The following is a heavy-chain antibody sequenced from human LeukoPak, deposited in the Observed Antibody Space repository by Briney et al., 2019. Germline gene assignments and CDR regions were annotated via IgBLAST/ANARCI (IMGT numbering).Heavy chain of an antibody. CDR2: IIPIFGTA. J-gene: IGHJ5*02. V-gene: IGHV1-69*13. D-gene: IGHD2-15*01. CDR1: GGTFSSYA. CDR3: ARGHCSGGSCYPPYNWFDP. Sequence: ASVKVSCKASGGTFSSYAISWVRQAPGQGLEWMGGIIPIFGTANYAQKFQGRVTITADESTSTAYKELSSLRSEDTAVYYCARGHCSGGSCYPPYNWFDPWGQGTLVTVSS.